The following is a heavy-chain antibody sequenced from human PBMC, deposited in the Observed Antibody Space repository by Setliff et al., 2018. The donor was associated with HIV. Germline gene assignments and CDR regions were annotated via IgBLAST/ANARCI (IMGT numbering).Heavy chain of an antibody. CDR3: ATVYSGWKHLDN. CDR2: IRYDGGTT. V-gene: IGHV3-30*02. D-gene: IGHD5-12*01. J-gene: IGHJ4*02. Sequence: GGSLRLSCAASGFTFSSYGMHWVRQAPGKGLEWVAFIRYDGGTTDVAAHVKGRFIISREDSKNMVFLEMDSLKTEDTGVYYCATVYSGWKHLDNWGQGTLVTVSS. CDR1: GFTFSSYG.